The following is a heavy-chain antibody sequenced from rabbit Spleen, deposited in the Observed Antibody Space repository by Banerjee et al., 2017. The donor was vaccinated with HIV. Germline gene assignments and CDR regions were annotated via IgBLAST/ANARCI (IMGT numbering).Heavy chain of an antibody. CDR3: VRDQAGDADYGPYYLNL. Sequence: QEHLVESGGGLVQPGGSLTLSCKASGFDFSNYGVTWVRQAPGKGLEWIVYIEPIIGNTYYANWVNGRFTISSHNAQNTLYLQLSSLTAADTATYFCVRDQAGDADYGPYYLNLWGPGTLVTVS. CDR1: GFDFSNYG. J-gene: IGHJ4*01. CDR2: IEPIIGNT. V-gene: IGHV1S47*01. D-gene: IGHD2-1*01.